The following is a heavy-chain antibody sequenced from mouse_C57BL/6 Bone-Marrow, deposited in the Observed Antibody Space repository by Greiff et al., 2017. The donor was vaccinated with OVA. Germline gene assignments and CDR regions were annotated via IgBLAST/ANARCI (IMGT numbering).Heavy chain of an antibody. CDR2: ILPGSGST. CDR1: GYTFTGYW. J-gene: IGHJ1*03. Sequence: QVQLQQSGAELMKPGASVKLSCKATGYTFTGYWIEWVKQRPGHGLEWIGEILPGSGSTNYNEKFKGKATFTADTSSNTAYMQLSSLTTEDPASLYCAGGNFWILRSNWYVDVWGTGTTVTVSS. D-gene: IGHD1-1*01. CDR3: AGGNFWILRSNWYVDV. V-gene: IGHV1-9*01.